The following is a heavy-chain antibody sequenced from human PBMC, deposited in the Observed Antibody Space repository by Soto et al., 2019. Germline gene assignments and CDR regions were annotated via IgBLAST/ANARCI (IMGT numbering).Heavy chain of an antibody. CDR1: GYSFTSYW. CDR3: ERRTGTIFGANWFDP. D-gene: IGHD3-3*01. V-gene: IGHV5-51*01. Sequence: PGESLKISCKGSGYSFTSYWIGWVRQMPGKGLEWMGIIYPGDSDTRYSPSFQGQVTISADKSISTAYLQWSSLKASDTAMYYCERRTGTIFGANWFDPWGQGTLVTVSS. CDR2: IYPGDSDT. J-gene: IGHJ5*02.